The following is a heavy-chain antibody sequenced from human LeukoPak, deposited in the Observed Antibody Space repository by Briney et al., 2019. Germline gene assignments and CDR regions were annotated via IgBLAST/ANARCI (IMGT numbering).Heavy chain of an antibody. J-gene: IGHJ3*02. CDR2: ICYSGST. V-gene: IGHV4-59*08. CDR3: ARVMNRHAFDI. CDR1: GGSISSYY. Sequence: SETLSLTCTVSGGSISSYYWSWIRQPPGKGLEWIGYICYSGSTNYNPSLKSRVTISVDTSKNQFSLKLSSVTAADTAVYYCARVMNRHAFDIWGQGTMVTVSS. D-gene: IGHD3-16*01.